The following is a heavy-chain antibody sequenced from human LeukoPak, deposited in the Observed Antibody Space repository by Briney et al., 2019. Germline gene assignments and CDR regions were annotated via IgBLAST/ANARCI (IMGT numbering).Heavy chain of an antibody. D-gene: IGHD3-10*01. V-gene: IGHV3-11*04. CDR1: GFTFTDYY. CDR2: ISGSGGTI. CDR3: ARDGWGSRPLDY. Sequence: PGGSLRLSCAASGFTFTDYYMSWIRQAPGKGLEWISYISGSGGTIYNADSVEGRFIISRDNTKNSLYLQMNSLRAEDTAVYYCARDGWGSRPLDYWGQGTLVTVSS. J-gene: IGHJ4*02.